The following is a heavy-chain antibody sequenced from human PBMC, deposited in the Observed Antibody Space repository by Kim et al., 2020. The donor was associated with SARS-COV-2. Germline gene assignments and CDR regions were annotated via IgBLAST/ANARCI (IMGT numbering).Heavy chain of an antibody. J-gene: IGHJ4*02. V-gene: IGHV3-74*01. CDR3: ARDLGGYDILTGYDY. Sequence: DSVKGRFTISRDTAKNTLYLQMNSLRAEDTAVYYCARDLGGYDILTGYDYWGQGTLVTVSS. D-gene: IGHD3-9*01.